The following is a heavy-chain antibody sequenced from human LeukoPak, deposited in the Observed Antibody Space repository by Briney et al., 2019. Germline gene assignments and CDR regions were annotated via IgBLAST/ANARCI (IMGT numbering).Heavy chain of an antibody. J-gene: IGHJ4*02. CDR3: AKVLGSKWLRFCLDY. CDR1: GFTFSRYA. D-gene: IGHD5-12*01. CDR2: INSCGSGGGT. Sequence: PGGSLRLSCVVSGFTFSRYAMSWVRQAPGKGLEWVSGINSCGSGGGTYYTDSVKGRFTISRDNSKNTLYLQMASLRAEDTAIYYCAKVLGSKWLRFCLDYWGQGTLVTVSS. V-gene: IGHV3-23*01.